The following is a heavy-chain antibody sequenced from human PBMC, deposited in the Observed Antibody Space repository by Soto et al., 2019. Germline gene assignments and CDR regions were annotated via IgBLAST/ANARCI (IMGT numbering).Heavy chain of an antibody. CDR3: ASPYSSSSQGGDYYYYYMDV. V-gene: IGHV4-39*01. D-gene: IGHD6-6*01. CDR2: IYYSGST. Sequence: SETLSLTCTVSGGSISSSSYYWGWIRQPPGKGLEWIGSIYYSGSTYYNPSLKSRVTISVDTSKNQFSLKLSSVTAADTAVYYCASPYSSSSQGGDYYYYYMDVWGKGTTVTSP. CDR1: GGSISSSSYY. J-gene: IGHJ6*03.